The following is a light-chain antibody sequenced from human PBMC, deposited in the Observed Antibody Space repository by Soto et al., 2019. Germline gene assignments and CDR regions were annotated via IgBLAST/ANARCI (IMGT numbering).Light chain of an antibody. Sequence: EIVMTQSPATLSVSPGARATLSCRASQSLSSNLAWYQHKPGQAPRLLIYGASTRATGIPARFSGSGSGTEVTLTISSLQSEDFTVYYCQQYGNWPPLTFGQGTRLEMK. CDR1: QSLSSN. J-gene: IGKJ5*01. CDR3: QQYGNWPPLT. CDR2: GAS. V-gene: IGKV3-15*01.